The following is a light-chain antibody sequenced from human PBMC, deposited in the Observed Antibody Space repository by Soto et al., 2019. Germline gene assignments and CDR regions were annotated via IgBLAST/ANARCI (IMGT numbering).Light chain of an antibody. J-gene: IGLJ3*02. CDR2: GSN. V-gene: IGLV1-44*01. CDR3: AAWDDSLNGRV. CDR1: SSNIGSYT. Sequence: QSVLTQPPSASGTPGQTVTISCSGSSSNIGSYTVSWYQQLPGAAPKLLIYGSNQRPSGVPDRISGSKSGTSASLAISGLQSEDEAEYFCAAWDDSLNGRVFGGGTKLTVL.